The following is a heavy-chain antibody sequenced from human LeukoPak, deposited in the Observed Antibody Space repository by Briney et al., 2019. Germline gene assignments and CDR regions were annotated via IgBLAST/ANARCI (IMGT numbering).Heavy chain of an antibody. CDR3: ESGRDYWYFDL. D-gene: IGHD1-26*01. J-gene: IGHJ2*01. CDR1: GDSVSSNSAP. V-gene: IGHV6-1*01. CDR2: TYYRSKWYN. Sequence: SQTLSLTCAISGDSVSSNSAPWNWIRQSPSRALKWLGRTYYRSKWYNDYAVSVKSRITIKPDTSKNQFSLQLNSVTPEDTGVYYCESGRDYWYFDLWGRSTLVTVSS.